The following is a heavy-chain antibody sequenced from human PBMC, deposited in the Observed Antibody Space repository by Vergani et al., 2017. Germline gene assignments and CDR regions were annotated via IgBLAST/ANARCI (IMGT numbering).Heavy chain of an antibody. CDR3: ARELSYCGGDCYPPYYYSGMDV. CDR1: GFTFSSYG. V-gene: IGHV3-33*01. CDR2: IWYDGSNK. Sequence: QVQLVESGGGVVQPGRSLRLSCAASGFTFSSYGMHWVRQAPGKGLEWVAVIWYDGSNKYYADSVKGRFTISRDNSKNTLYLQMNSLRAEDTAVYYCARELSYCGGDCYPPYYYSGMDVWGQATTVTVSS. J-gene: IGHJ6*02. D-gene: IGHD2-21*02.